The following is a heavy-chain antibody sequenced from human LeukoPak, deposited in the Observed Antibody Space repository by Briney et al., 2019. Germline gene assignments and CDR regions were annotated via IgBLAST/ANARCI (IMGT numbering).Heavy chain of an antibody. Sequence: SETLSLTCTVSGASITSSSYYWGWIRQAPGKGLGWIGNMDYSGTTYYSPYLNSRVIISVDTSKNKFSLELKSVTAADTAVYYCARMVHNFDDVWGSYRSTGFDYWGQGALVTVSS. CDR3: ARMVHNFDDVWGSYRSTGFDY. J-gene: IGHJ4*02. D-gene: IGHD3-16*02. CDR2: MDYSGTT. CDR1: GASITSSSYY. V-gene: IGHV4-39*01.